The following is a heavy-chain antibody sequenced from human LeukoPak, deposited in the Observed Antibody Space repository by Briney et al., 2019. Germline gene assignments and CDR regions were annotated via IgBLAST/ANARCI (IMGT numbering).Heavy chain of an antibody. V-gene: IGHV3-21*05. D-gene: IGHD2-15*01. CDR1: GFTFSSYS. CDR2: ISSSSSYI. J-gene: IGHJ4*02. Sequence: PGGSLRLSCAASGFTFSSYSMNWVRQAPGKGLEWISYISSSSSYIYYADSVKGRFTISRDNAKNSLYLQMNSLRAEDTAVYYCARVGVAAPFDYWGQGTLVTVSS. CDR3: ARVGVAAPFDY.